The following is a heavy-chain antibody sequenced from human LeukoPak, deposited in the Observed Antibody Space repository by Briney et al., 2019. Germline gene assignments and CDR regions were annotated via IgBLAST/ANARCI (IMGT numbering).Heavy chain of an antibody. V-gene: IGHV3-23*01. CDR1: GFTFSSYA. Sequence: GGSLRLSCAASGFTFSSYAMSWVRQAPGKGLEWVSAISGSGGTTYYADSVKGRFTISRDNSKNTLYLQMNSLRAEDTAVYYCAREKSYCSSTSCYEGHYYYYGMDVWGQGTTVTVSS. CDR3: AREKSYCSSTSCYEGHYYYYGMDV. J-gene: IGHJ6*02. CDR2: ISGSGGTT. D-gene: IGHD2-2*01.